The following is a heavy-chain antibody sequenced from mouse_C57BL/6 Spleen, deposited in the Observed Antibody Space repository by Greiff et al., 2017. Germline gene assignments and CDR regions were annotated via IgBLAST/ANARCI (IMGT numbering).Heavy chain of an antibody. D-gene: IGHD1-1*01. Sequence: QVQLKESGAELVKPGASVKLSCKASGYTFTEYTIHWVKQRSGQGLEWIGWFYPGSGSLKYNEKFKDKATLTADKSSSTVYMELSRLTSEDSAVYFCARHEENCGSSHWYFDVWGTGTTGTVSS. CDR3: ARHEENCGSSHWYFDV. J-gene: IGHJ1*03. V-gene: IGHV1-62-2*01. CDR1: GYTFTEYT. CDR2: FYPGSGSL.